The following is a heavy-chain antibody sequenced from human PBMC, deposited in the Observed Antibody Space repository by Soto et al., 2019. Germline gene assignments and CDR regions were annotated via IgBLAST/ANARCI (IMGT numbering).Heavy chain of an antibody. V-gene: IGHV6-1*01. CDR3: AKGDNLGPKTGYAFDP. CDR2: TYFRSKWYN. D-gene: IGHD5-12*01. CDR1: GDSVSSNTAS. J-gene: IGHJ5*02. Sequence: SQTLSLTCAISGDSVSSNTASWNWIRQSPSRGLEWLGRTYFRSKWYNDYAVSVKSRIIINPDTSNNQFSLQLNSVTPEDTAVYFCAKGDNLGPKTGYAFDPWGQGIMVTVSS.